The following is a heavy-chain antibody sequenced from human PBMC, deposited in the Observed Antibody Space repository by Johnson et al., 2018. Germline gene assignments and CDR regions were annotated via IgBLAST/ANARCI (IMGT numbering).Heavy chain of an antibody. Sequence: EVQLVETGGGLVQPGRSLRLSCAASGFTFDDYAMHWVRQAPGKGLEWVSGISWNRGSIGYADSVKGRFTLSRDNAKNSLYLQMNSLRAEDTALYYCAKDNGRGWLSFQHPGQGTLVTVAS. CDR1: GFTFDDYA. CDR2: ISWNRGSI. CDR3: AKDNGRGWLSFQH. J-gene: IGHJ1*01. D-gene: IGHD3-10*01. V-gene: IGHV3-9*01.